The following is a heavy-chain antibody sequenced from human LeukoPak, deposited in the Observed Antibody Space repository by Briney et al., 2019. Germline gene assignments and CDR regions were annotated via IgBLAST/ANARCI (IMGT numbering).Heavy chain of an antibody. J-gene: IGHJ4*02. D-gene: IGHD3-10*01. CDR2: ISGDGISP. CDR1: GFTFNNHA. CDR3: ARDITMVRWD. V-gene: IGHV3-23*01. Sequence: PGGSLRPSCAASGFTFNNHALTWVRQTPGKGLECVSAISGDGISPYYADSVRGRFTISRDNSKNTLYLQMNSLRAEDTAVYYCARDITMVRWDWGQGTLVTVSS.